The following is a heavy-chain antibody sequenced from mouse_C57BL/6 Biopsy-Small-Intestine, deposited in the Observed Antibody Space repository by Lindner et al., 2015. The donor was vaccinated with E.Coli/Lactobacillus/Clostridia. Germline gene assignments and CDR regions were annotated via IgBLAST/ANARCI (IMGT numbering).Heavy chain of an antibody. CDR3: ARQDPYYYAMDY. J-gene: IGHJ4*01. Sequence: VQLQESGGGLVKPGGPLKLSCAASGFTFSDYGMHWVRQAPEKGLEWVAYISSGSSTIYYADTVKGRLTISRDNAKNTLFLQMTSLRSEDTAMYYCARQDPYYYAMDYWGQGTSVTVSS. V-gene: IGHV5-17*01. CDR1: GFTFSDYG. CDR2: ISSGSSTI.